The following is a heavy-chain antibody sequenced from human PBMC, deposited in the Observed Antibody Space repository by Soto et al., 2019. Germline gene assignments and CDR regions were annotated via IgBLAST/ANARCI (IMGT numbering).Heavy chain of an antibody. CDR3: ARAAAGSYYYYYMAV. D-gene: IGHD6-13*01. CDR1: GGSISSYY. CDR2: IYYSGST. J-gene: IGHJ6*03. V-gene: IGHV4-59*01. Sequence: SETLSLTCTVSGGSISSYYWSWIRQPPGKGLEWIGYIYYSGSTNYNPSLKSRVTISVDTSKNQFSLKLSSVTAADTAVYYCARAAAGSYYYYYMAVWGKGTTVTVSS.